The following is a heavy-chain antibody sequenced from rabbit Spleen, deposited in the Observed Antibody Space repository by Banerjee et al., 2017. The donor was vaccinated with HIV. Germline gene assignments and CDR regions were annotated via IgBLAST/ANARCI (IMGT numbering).Heavy chain of an antibody. CDR3: ARDLVGVIGWNFYL. CDR2: IFGGYSPGT. CDR1: GFSFSSAYY. Sequence: QSLEESGGDLVKPGASLKLTCTASGFSFSSAYYICWVRQAPGKGLELIACIFGGYSPGTYYANWAKGRFTISKTSSTTVTLQMTSLTAADTATYFCARDLVGVIGWNFYLWGPGTLVTVS. J-gene: IGHJ4*01. V-gene: IGHV1S40*01. D-gene: IGHD1-1*01.